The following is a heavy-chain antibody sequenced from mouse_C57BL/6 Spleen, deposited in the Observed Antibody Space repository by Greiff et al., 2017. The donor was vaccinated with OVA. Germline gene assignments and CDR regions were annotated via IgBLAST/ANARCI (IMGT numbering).Heavy chain of an antibody. J-gene: IGHJ4*01. D-gene: IGHD2-12*01. Sequence: EVKLMESGGGLVQPKGSLKLSCAASGFSFNTYAMNWVRQAPGKGLEWVARIRSKSNNYATYYADSVKDRFTISRDDSESMLYLQMNNLKTEDTAMYYCVRGDLYPGAMDYWGQGTSVTVSS. CDR1: GFSFNTYA. CDR2: IRSKSNNYAT. CDR3: VRGDLYPGAMDY. V-gene: IGHV10-1*01.